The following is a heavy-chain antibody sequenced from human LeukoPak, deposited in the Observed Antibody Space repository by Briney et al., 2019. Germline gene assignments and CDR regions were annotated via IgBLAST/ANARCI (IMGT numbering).Heavy chain of an antibody. D-gene: IGHD2-15*01. CDR1: GFPFSDYF. CDR2: TRNKANSYTT. V-gene: IGHV3-72*01. Sequence: PGGSLRHSCSASGFPFSDYFVDWVRQAPGKGLEWVGRTRNKANSYTTEYAASVRDRFTMSRDDSKNSLWLQMNSLKTDDTAVYYCVRSAASGHLTIWGPGTLVTVSS. J-gene: IGHJ4*02. CDR3: VRSAASGHLTI.